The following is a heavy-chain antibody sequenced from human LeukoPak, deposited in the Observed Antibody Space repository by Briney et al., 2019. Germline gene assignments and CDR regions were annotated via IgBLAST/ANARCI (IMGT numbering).Heavy chain of an antibody. Sequence: GGSLRLSCSASGFTFSSYAMHWVRQAPGKGLEYVSAIRSNGGSTYYADSVKGRFTISRDNSKNTLYLQMSSLRAEGTAVYYCVKGEGSGYYWFDPWGQGTLVTVSS. V-gene: IGHV3-64D*09. CDR2: IRSNGGST. CDR3: VKGEGSGYYWFDP. D-gene: IGHD5-12*01. J-gene: IGHJ5*02. CDR1: GFTFSSYA.